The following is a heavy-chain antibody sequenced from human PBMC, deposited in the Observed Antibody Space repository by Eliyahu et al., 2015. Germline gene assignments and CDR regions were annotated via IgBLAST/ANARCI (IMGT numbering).Heavy chain of an antibody. CDR1: GGSISSYY. D-gene: IGHD2/OR15-2a*01. CDR3: ATAGXXGTTFHFDY. V-gene: IGHV4-59*01. J-gene: IGHJ4*02. Sequence: QVQLQESGPGLVKPSETLSLTCTVSGGSISSYYWSWIRQPPGKGLEWIGYNYYNGNTNYNPSLKXRVTISLDTSKNQXSLRLTSVTAADTAVYYCATAGXXGTTFHFDYWGQGTLVTVSS. CDR2: NYYNGNT.